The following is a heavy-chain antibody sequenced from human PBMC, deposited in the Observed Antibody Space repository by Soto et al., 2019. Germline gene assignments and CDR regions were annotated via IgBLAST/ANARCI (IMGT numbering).Heavy chain of an antibody. D-gene: IGHD3-16*01. CDR2: ISYDGSNK. Sequence: PGGSLRRSCAASGFTFSSYAMHWVRQAPGKGLEWVAVISYDGSNKYYADSVKGRFTISRDNSKNTLYLQMNSLRAEDTAVYYCARDKGESYYYYYGLDVWGQGTTVTVSS. CDR1: GFTFSSYA. J-gene: IGHJ6*02. CDR3: ARDKGESYYYYYGLDV. V-gene: IGHV3-30-3*01.